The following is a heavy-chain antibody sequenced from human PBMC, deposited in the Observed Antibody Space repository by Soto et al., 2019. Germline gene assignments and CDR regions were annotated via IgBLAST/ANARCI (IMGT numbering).Heavy chain of an antibody. V-gene: IGHV1-69*01. D-gene: IGHD3-10*01. J-gene: IGHJ6*02. CDR1: GGTFSSYA. CDR3: ARVDDYGSGSVIGGMDV. CDR2: IIPIFGTA. Sequence: QVQLVQSGAEVKKPGSSVKVSCKASGGTFSSYAISWVRQAPGQGLEWMGGIIPIFGTANYAQKFQGRVTITADESTSTADMELSSLRSEDTAVYYCARVDDYGSGSVIGGMDVWGQGTTVTVSS.